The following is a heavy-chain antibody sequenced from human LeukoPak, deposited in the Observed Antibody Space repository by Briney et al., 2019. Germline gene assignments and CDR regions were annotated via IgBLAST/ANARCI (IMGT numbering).Heavy chain of an antibody. J-gene: IGHJ3*02. CDR3: ARDEAGWQLLGDDAFDI. CDR1: GFTVSSNY. Sequence: GGSLRLSCAASGFTVSSNYMSWVRQAPGKGLEWVSYISSSGSTIYYADSVKGRFTISRDNAKNSLYLQMNSLRAEDTAVYYCARDEAGWQLLGDDAFDIWGQGTMVTVSS. V-gene: IGHV3-11*04. D-gene: IGHD2-15*01. CDR2: ISSSGSTI.